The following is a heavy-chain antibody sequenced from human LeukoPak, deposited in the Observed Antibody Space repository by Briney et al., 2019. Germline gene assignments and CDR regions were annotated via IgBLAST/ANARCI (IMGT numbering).Heavy chain of an antibody. CDR2: ITHSGST. D-gene: IGHD2-2*01. Sequence: SETLSLTCAVYGGSFSGYYWSWIRQPPGKGLEWIGEITHSGSTNYNPSLKSRGTMSVATSKTQFSLKLSSVTAADTAVYYCAREWYCSSTSCAGGLDPWGQGTLVTVYS. CDR3: AREWYCSSTSCAGGLDP. J-gene: IGHJ5*02. CDR1: GGSFSGYY. V-gene: IGHV4-34*01.